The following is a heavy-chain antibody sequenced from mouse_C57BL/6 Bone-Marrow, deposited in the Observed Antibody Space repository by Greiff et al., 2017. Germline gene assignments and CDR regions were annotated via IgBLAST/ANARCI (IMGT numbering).Heavy chain of an antibody. CDR3: ASRHYYGSRNFDY. D-gene: IGHD1-1*01. J-gene: IGHJ2*01. CDR1: GYTFTSYG. V-gene: IGHV1-81*01. CDR2: FYPRSGNT. Sequence: QVQLQQSGAELARPGASVTLSCKASGYTFTSYGISWVKQSTGQGLEWIGEFYPRSGNTYYNEKFKGKATLTADKSSSTAYMELRSLTSEDSAVYFCASRHYYGSRNFDYWGQGTTLTVSS.